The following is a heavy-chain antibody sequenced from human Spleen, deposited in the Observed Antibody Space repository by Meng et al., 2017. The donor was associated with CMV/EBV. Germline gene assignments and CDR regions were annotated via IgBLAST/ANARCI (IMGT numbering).Heavy chain of an antibody. D-gene: IGHD3-16*01. Sequence: KASEYSFGEYWIAWVRQMPGEGLEWMGIIFPGDSDTRYSPSFQGQVTFSADTSISTAYMQWSSLKASDTALYFCARGRGSSGQFYFDYWGQGSLVTVSS. CDR1: EYSFGEYW. J-gene: IGHJ4*02. V-gene: IGHV5-51*01. CDR3: ARGRGSSGQFYFDY. CDR2: IFPGDSDT.